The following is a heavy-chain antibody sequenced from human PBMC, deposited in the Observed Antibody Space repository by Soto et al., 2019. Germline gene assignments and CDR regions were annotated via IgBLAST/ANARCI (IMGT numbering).Heavy chain of an antibody. CDR1: GFTFSSQW. CDR3: VRDIR. Sequence: EVQLVESGGGLVQPGGSLRLSCAASGFTFSSQWMYWVRQSPGKGPVWVSYINSDGSRIAYADSVKGRFTISRDNAKNPLYLQMNSLRVGDTAVYYCVRDIRWGRGNLVTVSS. J-gene: IGHJ4*02. CDR2: INSDGSRI. V-gene: IGHV3-74*03.